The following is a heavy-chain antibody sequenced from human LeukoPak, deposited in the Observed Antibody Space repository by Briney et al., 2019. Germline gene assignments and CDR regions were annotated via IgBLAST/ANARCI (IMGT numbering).Heavy chain of an antibody. J-gene: IGHJ4*02. CDR2: IRYDGGDK. CDR1: GFTFSNYG. D-gene: IGHD3-22*01. V-gene: IGHV3-30*02. Sequence: PGGSLRLSCAASGFTFSNYGMHWVRQAPGKGLEWVAFIRYDGGDKYYTDPVKGRFTISRDNSKNTLYLQMNSLRAEDTAVYYCAKPHNYYYDSSAYPDYWGQGTLVTVSS. CDR3: AKPHNYYYDSSAYPDY.